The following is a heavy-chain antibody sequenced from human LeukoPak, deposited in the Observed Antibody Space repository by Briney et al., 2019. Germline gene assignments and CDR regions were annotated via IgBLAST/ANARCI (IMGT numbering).Heavy chain of an antibody. CDR3: ARGFRLGGFSTGQLGDY. J-gene: IGHJ4*02. CDR1: GFTFSSYS. Sequence: PGGSLRLSCAASGFTFSSYSMNWVRQAPGKGLEWVSYISSSSSTIYYADSVKGRFTISRDNAKDSLYLQMNSLRAEDTAVYYCARGFRLGGFSTGQLGDYWGQGTLVTVSS. V-gene: IGHV3-48*01. D-gene: IGHD3-16*01. CDR2: ISSSSSTI.